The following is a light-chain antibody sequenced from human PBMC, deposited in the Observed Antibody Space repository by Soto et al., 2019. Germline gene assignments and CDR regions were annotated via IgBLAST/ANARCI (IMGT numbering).Light chain of an antibody. CDR3: LQHNSYPWT. CDR2: AAT. V-gene: IGKV1-17*01. CDR1: QRIGSY. Sequence: DIQMTQTPSSLSASVGESVTITCRASQRIGSYVNWYQQKPGKAPKLLIYAATSLQSGVPSRFSGSGSGTEFTLTISSLQPEDFATYYCLQHNSYPWTFGQGTKVAIK. J-gene: IGKJ1*01.